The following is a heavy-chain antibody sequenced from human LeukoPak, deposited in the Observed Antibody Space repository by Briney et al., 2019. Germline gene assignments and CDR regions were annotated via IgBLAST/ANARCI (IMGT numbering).Heavy chain of an antibody. CDR2: ISWNSGSI. CDR1: GFTFDDYA. CDR3: AKDTHYGSGNFDY. Sequence: GGSLRLSCAASGFTFDDYAMHWVRQAPGKGLEWVSGISWNSGSIGYADSVKGRFTISRDNSKNTLYLQMNSLRAEDTAVYYCAKDTHYGSGNFDYWGQGTLVTVSS. V-gene: IGHV3-9*01. J-gene: IGHJ4*02. D-gene: IGHD3-10*01.